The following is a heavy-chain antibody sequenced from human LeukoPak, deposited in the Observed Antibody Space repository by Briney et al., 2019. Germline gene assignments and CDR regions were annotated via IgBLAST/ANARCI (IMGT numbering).Heavy chain of an antibody. CDR2: IGTAGDT. CDR1: GFTFSSYD. D-gene: IGHD3-10*02. J-gene: IGHJ6*04. CDR3: AELGITMIGGV. Sequence: PGGSLRLSCAASGFTFSSYDMHWVRQPTGKGLEWVSGIGTAGDTFYSGSVKGRFTISRESAKNSLYLQMNSLRAGDTAVYYCAELGITMIGGVWGKGTTVTISS. V-gene: IGHV3-13*01.